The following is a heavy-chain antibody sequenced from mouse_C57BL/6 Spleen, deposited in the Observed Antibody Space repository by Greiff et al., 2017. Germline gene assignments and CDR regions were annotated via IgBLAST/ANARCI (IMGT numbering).Heavy chain of an antibody. CDR1: GFSLTSYD. V-gene: IGHV2-9-1*01. J-gene: IGHJ1*03. Sequence: VQLVESGPGLVAPSQSLSITCTVSGFSLTSYDISWVRQPPGKGLEWLGVIWTGGGTNYNSALKSRLSSSNDNSKSHVFLKMNSLQTDDTARYYCARNSHYYDYHWYFDVWGRGTTVTVSS. CDR2: IWTGGGT. CDR3: ARNSHYYDYHWYFDV. D-gene: IGHD2-4*01.